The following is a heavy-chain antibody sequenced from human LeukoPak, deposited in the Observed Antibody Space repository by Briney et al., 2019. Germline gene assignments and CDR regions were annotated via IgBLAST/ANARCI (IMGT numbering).Heavy chain of an antibody. CDR3: AGTRSSGYSTFDY. V-gene: IGHV3-7*01. D-gene: IGHD3-22*01. CDR1: GFSFSRYW. J-gene: IGHJ4*02. Sequence: PGGSLRLSCAASGFSFSRYWMSWVRQAPGKGLEWVASIKQDGSEKYYVDSVKGRFTISRDNTKNSLYLQMNGLRAEDTAVYYCAGTRSSGYSTFDYWGQGILVTVSS. CDR2: IKQDGSEK.